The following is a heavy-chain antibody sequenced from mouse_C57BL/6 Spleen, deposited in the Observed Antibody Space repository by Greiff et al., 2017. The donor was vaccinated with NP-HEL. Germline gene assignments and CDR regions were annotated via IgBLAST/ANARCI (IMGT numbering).Heavy chain of an antibody. CDR3: ARLGYSYFDY. V-gene: IGHV1-76*01. Sequence: VQLQQSGAELVRPGASVKLSCKASGYTFTDYYINWVKQRPGQGLEWIARIYPGSGNTYYNEKFKGKATLTAEKSSSTAYMQLSSLTSEDSAVYFCARLGYSYFDYWGQGTTLTVSS. J-gene: IGHJ2*01. CDR1: GYTFTDYY. CDR2: IYPGSGNT. D-gene: IGHD2-3*01.